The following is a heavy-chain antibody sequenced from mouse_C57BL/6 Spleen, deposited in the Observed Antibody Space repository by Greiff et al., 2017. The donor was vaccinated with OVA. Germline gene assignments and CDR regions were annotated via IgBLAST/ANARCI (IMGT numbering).Heavy chain of an antibody. CDR2: IYPRSGNT. V-gene: IGHV1-81*01. D-gene: IGHD2-4*01. CDR3: ARDYDAGYYAMDY. J-gene: IGHJ4*01. Sequence: QVHVKQSGAELARPGASVKLSCKASGYTFTSYGISWVKQRTGQGLEWIGEIYPRSGNTYYNEKFKGKATLTADKSSSTAYMELRSLTSEDSAVYFCARDYDAGYYAMDYWGQGTSVTVSS. CDR1: GYTFTSYG.